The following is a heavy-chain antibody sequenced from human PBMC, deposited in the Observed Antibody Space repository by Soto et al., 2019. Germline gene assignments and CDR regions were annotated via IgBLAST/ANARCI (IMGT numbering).Heavy chain of an antibody. CDR2: IFYTYSGST. CDR1: GASITSGHYY. J-gene: IGHJ4*02. Sequence: PSETLSLTCTVAGASITSGHYYWSWVRHHPGKGLEWIGNIFYTYSGSTLYNPSLKSRVTISVDTSKNQFSLTLTSLTAADSAMYYCASTSRATPGTGLDSWGQGALVTVSS. CDR3: ASTSRATPGTGLDS. V-gene: IGHV4-31*03.